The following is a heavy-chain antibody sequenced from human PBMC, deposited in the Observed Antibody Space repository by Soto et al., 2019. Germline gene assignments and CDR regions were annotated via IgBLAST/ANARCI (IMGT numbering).Heavy chain of an antibody. CDR2: INAGNGDT. D-gene: IGHD2-2*01. CDR1: GYTFTGYY. CDR3: ARGVVTAAMVDFPMDV. V-gene: IGHV1-3*01. Sequence: ASVKVSCKTSGYTFTGYYMHWVRQAPGQRLEWMGWINAGNGDTKYSQKFQGRVTITRDTSASTAYMELSSLRSEDTAVYYCARGVVTAAMVDFPMDVWGKGTTVTVSS. J-gene: IGHJ6*04.